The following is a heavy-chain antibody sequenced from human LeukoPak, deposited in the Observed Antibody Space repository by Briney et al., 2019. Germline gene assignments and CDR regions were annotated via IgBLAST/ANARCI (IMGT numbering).Heavy chain of an antibody. J-gene: IGHJ3*02. CDR2: IYYSGST. D-gene: IGHD4-17*01. CDR3: ARVPRWYGDYPDAFDI. Sequence: SETLSLTCTVSGGSILSGTYYWNWIRQPPGKGLEWIGYIYYSGSTNYNPSLKSRVTISVDTSKNQFSLKLSSVTAADTAVYYCARVPRWYGDYPDAFDIWGQGTMVTVSS. CDR1: GGSILSGTYY. V-gene: IGHV4-61*01.